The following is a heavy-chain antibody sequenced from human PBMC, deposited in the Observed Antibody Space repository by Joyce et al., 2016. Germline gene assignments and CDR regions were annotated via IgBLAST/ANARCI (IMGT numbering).Heavy chain of an antibody. CDR1: EYTFTRDA. D-gene: IGHD1-1*01. CDR2: ISYDGTNK. J-gene: IGHJ3*02. V-gene: IGHV3-30*14. Sequence: QVHLVESGGGVVQPGRSLRLSCAASEYTFTRDAIHWNLQAPSKGLEWLAMISYDGTNKYQVDAVKGRFTISRDSSKNTVFLQLNSLRPNDTGLYYCARGAGTTGDAIDIWGQGTLVSVSS. CDR3: ARGAGTTGDAIDI.